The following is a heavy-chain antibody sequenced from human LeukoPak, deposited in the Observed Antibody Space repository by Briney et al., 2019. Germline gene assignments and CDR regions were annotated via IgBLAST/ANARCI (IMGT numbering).Heavy chain of an antibody. V-gene: IGHV3-30-3*01. Sequence: GALRLSCAASGFTFSDYAMHWVRQAPGKGLEWVAVISKDGSDKYYPGSVRGRFTISRDNSKNTIYLQMDSLRAEDTAIYYCARDYWWNYDYWGQGTLVAVSS. CDR3: ARDYWWNYDY. D-gene: IGHD1-7*01. CDR2: ISKDGSDK. J-gene: IGHJ4*02. CDR1: GFTFSDYA.